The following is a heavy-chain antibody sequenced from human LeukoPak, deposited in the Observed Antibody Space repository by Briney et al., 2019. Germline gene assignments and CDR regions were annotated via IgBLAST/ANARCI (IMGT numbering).Heavy chain of an antibody. V-gene: IGHV1-18*01. Sequence: ASVKVSCKASGYTFTSYGISWVRQAPGQGLEWMGWISAYNGNTNYAQKLQGRVTMTTDTSTSTAYMELRSLRSDDTAVYYCAKDRGYYGSGSYYYFDYWGQGTLVTVSS. CDR3: AKDRGYYGSGSYYYFDY. CDR2: ISAYNGNT. J-gene: IGHJ4*02. CDR1: GYTFTSYG. D-gene: IGHD3-10*01.